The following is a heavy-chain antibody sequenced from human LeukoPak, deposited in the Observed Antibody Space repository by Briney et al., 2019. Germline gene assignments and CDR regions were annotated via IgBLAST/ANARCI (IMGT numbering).Heavy chain of an antibody. Sequence: GGSLRLSCAASGFTFSSYAMHWVRQAPGKGLEWVAVISYDGSNKYYADSVKGRFTISRDNSKNTLYLQMNSLRAEDTAVYYCARDYSSSFWSGYQNYGMDVWGQGTTVTVSS. D-gene: IGHD3-3*01. CDR1: GFTFSSYA. J-gene: IGHJ6*02. V-gene: IGHV3-30-3*01. CDR2: ISYDGSNK. CDR3: ARDYSSSFWSGYQNYGMDV.